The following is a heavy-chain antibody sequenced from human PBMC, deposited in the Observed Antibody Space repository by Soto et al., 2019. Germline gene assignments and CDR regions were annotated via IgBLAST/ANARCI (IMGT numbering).Heavy chain of an antibody. CDR1: GYTFTDYY. V-gene: IGHV1-18*04. CDR2: ISAYNGNT. CDR3: ARDGYSSSSPYYYGMDV. Sequence: ASVKVSCKASGYTFTDYYVHWVRQAPGQGFEWMGWISAYNGNTNYAQKLQGRVTMTTDTSTSTAYMELRSLRSDDTAVYYCARDGYSSSSPYYYGMDVWGQGTTVTVSS. J-gene: IGHJ6*02. D-gene: IGHD6-13*01.